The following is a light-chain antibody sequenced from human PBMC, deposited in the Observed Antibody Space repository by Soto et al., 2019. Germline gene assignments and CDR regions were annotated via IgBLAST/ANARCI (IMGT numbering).Light chain of an antibody. Sequence: EIVLTQSPTTLSLSPGERATLSCRASQSVSSYFAWYQQKPGQAPRLLIYDASTRAADIPARFSGSGSGTDFTLTISNLEPEDFAVYYCQQRSDWPLTFGGGTKVEIK. CDR3: QQRSDWPLT. CDR2: DAS. CDR1: QSVSSY. J-gene: IGKJ4*01. V-gene: IGKV3-11*01.